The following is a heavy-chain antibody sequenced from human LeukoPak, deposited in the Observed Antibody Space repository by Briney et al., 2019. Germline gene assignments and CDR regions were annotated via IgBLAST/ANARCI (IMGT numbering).Heavy chain of an antibody. Sequence: GGSLRLSSAASGFTFSSYAMTWVRQAPGKGLEWVSTISGSGRSTYYADSVKGRFTISRDNSKNTLYLQMNSLRAEDTAVYYCAREGMVAISFDYWGQGTLVTVSS. D-gene: IGHD3-3*01. CDR3: AREGMVAISFDY. CDR1: GFTFSSYA. V-gene: IGHV3-23*01. J-gene: IGHJ4*02. CDR2: ISGSGRST.